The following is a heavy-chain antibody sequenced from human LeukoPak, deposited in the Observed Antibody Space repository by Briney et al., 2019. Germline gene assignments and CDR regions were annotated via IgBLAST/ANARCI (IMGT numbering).Heavy chain of an antibody. V-gene: IGHV4-59*01. D-gene: IGHD6-19*01. Sequence: SETLSLTCTVSGGSISSYYWSWIRQPPGKGLEWIGYMYNSGSTNYNPSLKSRVTISIDTSKNQFSLKLSSVTAADTAVYYCTRGWSSAGAFDIWGQGTMITVSS. CDR2: MYNSGST. CDR3: TRGWSSAGAFDI. CDR1: GGSISSYY. J-gene: IGHJ3*02.